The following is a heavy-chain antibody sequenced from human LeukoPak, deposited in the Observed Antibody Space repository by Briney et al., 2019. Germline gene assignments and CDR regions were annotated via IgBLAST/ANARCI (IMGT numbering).Heavy chain of an antibody. Sequence: GGSLRLSCAASGFTVSSNYMSWVRQAPGKGLEWVSVIYSGGSTYYADSVKGRFTISRDNSKNTLYLQMNSLRAEDTAVYYCARVAGGSQYSSGWYADYWGQGTLVTVSS. J-gene: IGHJ4*02. CDR1: GFTVSSNY. CDR3: ARVAGGSQYSSGWYADY. D-gene: IGHD6-19*01. V-gene: IGHV3-53*01. CDR2: IYSGGST.